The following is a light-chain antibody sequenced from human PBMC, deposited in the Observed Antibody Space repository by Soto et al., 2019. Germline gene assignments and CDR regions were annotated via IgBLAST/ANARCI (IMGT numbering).Light chain of an antibody. V-gene: IGLV2-18*02. CDR2: EVS. J-gene: IGLJ1*01. Sequence: QSALTQPPSVSGSPGQSVTISCTGTSSDIGSYNRVSWYQQPPGTAPKLMIYEVSNRPSGVPDRFSGSKSGNTASLTISGLQPEDEDDYYCNSYTSGNTYVFGTGTKVTVL. CDR3: NSYTSGNTYV. CDR1: SSDIGSYNR.